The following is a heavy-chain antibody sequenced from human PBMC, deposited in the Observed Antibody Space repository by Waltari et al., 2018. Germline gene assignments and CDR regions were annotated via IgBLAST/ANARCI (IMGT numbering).Heavy chain of an antibody. CDR3: ARRAPDSSGSQYYFDH. CDR2: INYRGRT. J-gene: IGHJ4*02. V-gene: IGHV4-39*01. D-gene: IGHD3-22*01. Sequence: QLQLQESGPGLVKPSETLSLTCTVSGGSVSSSSYYWGWIRQPPGKGLEWIGSINYRGRTQYHPSLKSRVTISVDTSKNQFSRKVNAVTAADTAVYSCARRAPDSSGSQYYFDHWGQGTLVTVSS. CDR1: GGSVSSSSYY.